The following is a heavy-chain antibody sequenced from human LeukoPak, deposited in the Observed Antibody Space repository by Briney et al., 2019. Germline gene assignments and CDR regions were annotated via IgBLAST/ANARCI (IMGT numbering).Heavy chain of an antibody. Sequence: GRSLRLSCAASGFTFSSYGMHWVRQAPGKGLEWVAVIRYDGSNKYYADSVKGRFTICRDNSKNTMDLQINTLKAEDTAVYYCARACSSTTWYPRGVDIVDTFSPRSAFDIWGQGTMVTVSS. D-gene: IGHD5-12*01. J-gene: IGHJ3*02. CDR2: IRYDGSNK. CDR3: ARACSSTTWYPRGVDIVDTFSPRSAFDI. V-gene: IGHV3-33*08. CDR1: GFTFSSYG.